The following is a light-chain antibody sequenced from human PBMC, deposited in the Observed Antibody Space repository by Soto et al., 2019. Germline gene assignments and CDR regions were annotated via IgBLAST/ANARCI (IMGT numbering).Light chain of an antibody. CDR3: QHYGSSFT. V-gene: IGKV3-20*01. CDR1: QSVSSSY. Sequence: IVLTQSPGTLSLSPGERATHSCRASQSVSSSYLAWYQQKPGQAPRLLIYGASSRATGIPDRFSGSGSGTDFTLTISRLEPEDFAVYYCQHYGSSFTFGPGTKVDIK. J-gene: IGKJ3*01. CDR2: GAS.